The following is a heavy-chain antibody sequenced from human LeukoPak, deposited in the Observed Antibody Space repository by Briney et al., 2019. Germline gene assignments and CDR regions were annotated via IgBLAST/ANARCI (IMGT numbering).Heavy chain of an antibody. J-gene: IGHJ4*02. CDR3: ARGLVGTPPGFFDY. V-gene: IGHV3-20*04. Sequence: PGGSLRLSCAASVFTSDDYGMNWVRQAPGKGVGWVSGINWNGGSTVYADSVKGRFTISRDNAKNSLYLQMNSLRAEDTALYYCARGLVGTPPGFFDYWGQGTLVTVSS. CDR1: VFTSDDYG. D-gene: IGHD4-23*01. CDR2: INWNGGST.